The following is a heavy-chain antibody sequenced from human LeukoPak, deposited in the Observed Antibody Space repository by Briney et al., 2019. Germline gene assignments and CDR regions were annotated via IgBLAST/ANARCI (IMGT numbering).Heavy chain of an antibody. CDR3: AKGKDDRDPTSAYYYYYMDV. J-gene: IGHJ6*03. CDR2: ISWDGGST. Sequence: GGSLRLSCAASGFTFDDYAMHWVRQAPGKGLEWVSLISWDGGSTYYADSVKGRFTISRDNSKNSLYLQMNSLRAEDTALYYCAKGKDDRDPTSAYYYYYMDVWGNGTTVTVSS. CDR1: GFTFDDYA. V-gene: IGHV3-43D*04. D-gene: IGHD3-10*01.